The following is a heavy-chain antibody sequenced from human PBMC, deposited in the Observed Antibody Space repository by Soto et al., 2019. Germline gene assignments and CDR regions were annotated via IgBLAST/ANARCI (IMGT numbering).Heavy chain of an antibody. D-gene: IGHD2-15*01. CDR2: IKSKTDGGST. CDR3: TTALSIGYCSGGSCYDFDY. V-gene: IGHV3-15*01. CDR1: GFTFSNAW. J-gene: IGHJ4*02. Sequence: PGGSLRLSCAASGFTFSNAWMSWVRQAPGKGLEWVGRIKSKTDGGSTDYAAPVKGRFTISRDDSKNTLYLQMNSLKTEDTAVYYCTTALSIGYCSGGSCYDFDYWGQGTLVTVSS.